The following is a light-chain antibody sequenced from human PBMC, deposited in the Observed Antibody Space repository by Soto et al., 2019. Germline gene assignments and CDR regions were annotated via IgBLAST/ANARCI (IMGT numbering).Light chain of an antibody. CDR2: DAS. V-gene: IGKV3-11*01. CDR1: QSVGTY. Sequence: EIVLTQSPATLSLSPGERATLSCRAGQSVGTYLAWYQQKPGQAPRLLIYDASNRATGIPARFSGSGSGTDFTLTISGLEPEDFAVYYCQQRTNWPPLTFGGGTKVEIK. CDR3: QQRTNWPPLT. J-gene: IGKJ4*01.